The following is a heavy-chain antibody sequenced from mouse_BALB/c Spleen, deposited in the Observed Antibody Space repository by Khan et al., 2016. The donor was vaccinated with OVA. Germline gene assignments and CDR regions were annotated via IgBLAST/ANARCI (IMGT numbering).Heavy chain of an antibody. Sequence: EVKLVESGGDVVKPGGSLKLSCAASGFTFSTYGMSWVRQTPDKRLAWVATVSTGGHYTYYPDTVKGRFTISRDNAKNTLYLQMSSLKSEDTAIFYCARLAYYYDSEGFAYWGQGTLVTVSA. D-gene: IGHD1-1*01. CDR3: ARLAYYYDSEGFAY. CDR1: GFTFSTYG. V-gene: IGHV5-6*01. J-gene: IGHJ3*01. CDR2: VSTGGHYT.